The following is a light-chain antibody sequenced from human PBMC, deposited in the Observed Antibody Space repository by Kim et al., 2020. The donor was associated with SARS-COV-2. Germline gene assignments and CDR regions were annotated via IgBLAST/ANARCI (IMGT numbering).Light chain of an antibody. J-gene: IGLJ2*01. V-gene: IGLV3-1*01. CDR3: QAWDSSFDEV. CDR1: KLGDKY. Sequence: VSPEQTANITCSGDKLGDKYACWYQQKPGQSPVLVIYQDSKRPSGIPERFSGSNSGNTATLTISGTQAMDEADYYCQAWDSSFDEVFGGETQLTVL. CDR2: QDS.